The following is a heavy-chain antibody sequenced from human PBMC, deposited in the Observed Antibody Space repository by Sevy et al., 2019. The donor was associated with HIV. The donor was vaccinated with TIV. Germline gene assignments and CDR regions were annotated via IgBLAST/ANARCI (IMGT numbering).Heavy chain of an antibody. CDR1: GFTFSTYW. D-gene: IGHD6-6*01. CDR3: ARDWGAARFFDY. Sequence: GGSLRLSCAASGFTFSTYWMSWVRQAPGKGLEWVATMKQDGSEKYYVDSVKGRFTISRDNAKNSLYLQMNSLRAEDTAVYYCARDWGAARFFDYWGQGTLVTVSS. V-gene: IGHV3-7*01. J-gene: IGHJ4*02. CDR2: MKQDGSEK.